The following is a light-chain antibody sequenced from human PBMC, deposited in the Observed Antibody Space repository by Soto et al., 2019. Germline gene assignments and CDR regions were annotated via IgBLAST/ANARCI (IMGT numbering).Light chain of an antibody. J-gene: IGLJ1*01. CDR3: SSYTSSSTYV. CDR1: SSDGGSYNR. Sequence: QSVLTQPPSVSGSPGQSVAISCTGTSSDGGSYNRVSWYQQPPGTAPKLMIYDVSDRPSGVPDRFSGSKSGNTASLTISGLQAEDEADYYCSSYTSSSTYVFGTGTKLTVL. V-gene: IGLV2-18*02. CDR2: DVS.